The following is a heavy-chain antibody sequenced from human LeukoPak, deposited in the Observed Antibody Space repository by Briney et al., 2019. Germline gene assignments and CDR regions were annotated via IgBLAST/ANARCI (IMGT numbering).Heavy chain of an antibody. D-gene: IGHD1-26*01. CDR3: ATDRELEWELSDFDY. Sequence: GGSLRLSFAASGFIFSSYVMSWVRQAPGKGLEWVSAISGGSSTFYADSVKGRFTISRDNWKSTLYLQMNNLRVEDTAVYYCATDRELEWELSDFDYWGPGTLVSVSS. V-gene: IGHV3-23*01. CDR1: GFIFSSYV. J-gene: IGHJ4*02. CDR2: ISGGSST.